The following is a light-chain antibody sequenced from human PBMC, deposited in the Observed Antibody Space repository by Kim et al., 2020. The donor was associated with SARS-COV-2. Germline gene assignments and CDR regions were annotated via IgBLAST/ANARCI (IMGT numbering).Light chain of an antibody. Sequence: DIQMTQSPSSLSASVGDRVTITCQASQDITNYLNWYQQKAGKAPMLLIHDASTLATGVPSRFSGSGSGTDFSFTISSLQPEDFATYYCQQYDNLPLPFGGGTKVDIK. CDR1: QDITNY. CDR3: QQYDNLPLP. J-gene: IGKJ4*02. V-gene: IGKV1-33*01. CDR2: DAS.